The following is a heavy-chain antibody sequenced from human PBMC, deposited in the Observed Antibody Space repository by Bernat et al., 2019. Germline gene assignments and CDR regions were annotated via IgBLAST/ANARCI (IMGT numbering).Heavy chain of an antibody. CDR3: ARLSEYSSGWFYFDY. J-gene: IGHJ4*02. CDR1: GGSISSSSYY. Sequence: QLQLQESGPGPVKPSETLSLTCTVSGGSISSSSYYWGWIRQPPGKGLEWIGSIYYSGSTYYNPSLKSRVTISVDTSKNQFSLKLSSVTAADTAVYYCARLSEYSSGWFYFDYWGQGTLVTVSS. D-gene: IGHD6-19*01. V-gene: IGHV4-39*01. CDR2: IYYSGST.